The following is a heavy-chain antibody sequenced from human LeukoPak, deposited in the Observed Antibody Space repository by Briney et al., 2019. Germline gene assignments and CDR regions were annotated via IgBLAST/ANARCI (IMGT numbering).Heavy chain of an antibody. J-gene: IGHJ6*02. V-gene: IGHV4-30-2*01. CDR2: IYHSGST. CDR1: GGSISSGGYS. D-gene: IGHD2-2*01. Sequence: SETLSLTCTVSGGSISSGGYSWSWIRQPPGKGLEWIGYIYHSGSTYYNPSLKSRVTISVDRSKNQFSLKLSSVTAADTAVYYCARVGGWYCSSTSCRTQYYYGMDVWGQGTTVTVSS. CDR3: ARVGGWYCSSTSCRTQYYYGMDV.